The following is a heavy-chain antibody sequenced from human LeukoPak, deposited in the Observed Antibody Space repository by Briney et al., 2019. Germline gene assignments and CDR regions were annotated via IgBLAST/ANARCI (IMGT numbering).Heavy chain of an antibody. D-gene: IGHD6-19*01. CDR3: ARGKAVAGRPQTWFDP. CDR1: GGTFGRNA. Sequence: SVKVSCKASGGTFGRNAISWVRQVPRQGLEWMGGIIPLFGTSNYAQKFQGRLTITADKSTSIVYMELSNLRSEDTAVYYCARGKAVAGRPQTWFDPWGQGTLVTVSS. J-gene: IGHJ5*02. CDR2: IIPLFGTS. V-gene: IGHV1-69*06.